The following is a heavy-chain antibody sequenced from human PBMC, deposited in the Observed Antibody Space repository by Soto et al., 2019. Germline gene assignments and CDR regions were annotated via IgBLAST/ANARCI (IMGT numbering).Heavy chain of an antibody. CDR1: GFTFSSYG. D-gene: IGHD2-15*01. CDR2: ISYDGSNK. V-gene: IGHV3-30*18. Sequence: QVQLVESGGGVVQPGRSLRLSCAASGFTFSSYGMHWVRQAPGKGLEWVAVISYDGSNKYYADSVKGRFTISRDNSKNTLYLQMNILIAEDTAVYYCAKDQVRVVVADAFDYWGQGTLVTVSS. J-gene: IGHJ4*02. CDR3: AKDQVRVVVADAFDY.